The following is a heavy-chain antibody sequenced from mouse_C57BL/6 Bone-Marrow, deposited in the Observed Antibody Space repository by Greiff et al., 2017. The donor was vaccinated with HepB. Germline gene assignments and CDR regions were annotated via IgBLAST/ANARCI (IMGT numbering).Heavy chain of an antibody. CDR2: ISNLAYSI. J-gene: IGHJ4*01. V-gene: IGHV5-15*01. CDR1: GFTFSDYG. Sequence: EVQLVESGGGLVQPGGSLKLSCAASGFTFSDYGMAWVRQAPRKGPEWVAFISNLAYSIYYADTVTGRFTISRENAKNTLYLEMSSLMSEDTAMYYCARCYYYGSSYAMDYWGQGTSVTVSS. D-gene: IGHD1-1*01. CDR3: ARCYYYGSSYAMDY.